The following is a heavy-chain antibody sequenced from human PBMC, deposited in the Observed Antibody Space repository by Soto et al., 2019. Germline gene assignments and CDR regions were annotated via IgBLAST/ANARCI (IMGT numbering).Heavy chain of an antibody. J-gene: IGHJ4*02. CDR2: IYYSGST. Sequence: QVHLQESGPGLVKPSQTLSLTCTVSGDSITNGDYYWSWIRQPPGKGLEWIGYIYYSGSTDYDPSLKGRVTISVDLSKNHVSLRLSSVTAADTAVYYCAGNLLDEDFWGQGTLVTVSS. CDR1: GDSITNGDYY. V-gene: IGHV4-30-4*01. D-gene: IGHD3-3*01. CDR3: AGNLLDEDF.